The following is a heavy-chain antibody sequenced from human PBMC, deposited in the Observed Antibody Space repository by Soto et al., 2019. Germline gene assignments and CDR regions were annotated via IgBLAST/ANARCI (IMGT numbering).Heavy chain of an antibody. V-gene: IGHV2-26*01. J-gene: IGHJ5*02. Sequence: QVTLKESGPVLLKPTETLTPTCTVSGFSLSNARKGVSWIRQPPGKPLERLAHIFSNDAETHSTSLNSRLTISKDTSQSQVVLTMTDRDPVDTATYYCARSLVVRFLDQVSWFAHSGQGTLVIVSS. CDR3: ARSLVVRFLDQVSWFAH. CDR1: GFSLSNARKG. CDR2: IFSNDAE. D-gene: IGHD3-3*01.